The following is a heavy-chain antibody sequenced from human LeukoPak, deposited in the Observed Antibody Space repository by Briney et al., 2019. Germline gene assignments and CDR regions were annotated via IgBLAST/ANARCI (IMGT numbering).Heavy chain of an antibody. V-gene: IGHV1-69*05. CDR1: GGTFSSYA. CDR2: IIPITGTT. CDR3: ARDRAAAGEYYFDY. Sequence: ASVKVSCKASGGTFSSYAVIWVRQAPGQGLEWMGGIIPITGTTNYAQKFQGRVTITTGESTNTVYMELSSLGSEDTAMYYCARDRAAAGEYYFDYWSQGSLVTVS. J-gene: IGHJ4*02. D-gene: IGHD6-13*01.